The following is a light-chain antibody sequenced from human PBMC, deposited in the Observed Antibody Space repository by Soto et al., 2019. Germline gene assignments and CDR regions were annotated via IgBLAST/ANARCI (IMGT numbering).Light chain of an antibody. CDR1: SSNIGINT. Sequence: QSVLTQPPSASGTPGQRVTISCSGSSSNIGINTVNWYQQLPGAAPKLLIYSNNQRPSGVPDRFSGSKSGTSASLAISGLQSEDEADYCCAAWDDSLNGPVFGGGTKVTVL. V-gene: IGLV1-44*01. CDR2: SNN. J-gene: IGLJ3*02. CDR3: AAWDDSLNGPV.